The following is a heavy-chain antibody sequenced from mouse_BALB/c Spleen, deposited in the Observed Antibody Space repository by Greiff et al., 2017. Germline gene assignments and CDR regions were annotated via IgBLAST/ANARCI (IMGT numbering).Heavy chain of an antibody. V-gene: IGHV14-3*02. CDR1: GFNIKDTY. Sequence: EVQLQESGAELVKPGASVKLSCTASGFNIKDTYMHWVKQRPEQGLEWIGRIDPANGNTKYDPKFQGKATITADTSSNTAYLQLSSLTSEDTAVYYCARGKGNYAMDYWGQGTSVTVSS. CDR2: IDPANGNT. J-gene: IGHJ4*01. CDR3: ARGKGNYAMDY.